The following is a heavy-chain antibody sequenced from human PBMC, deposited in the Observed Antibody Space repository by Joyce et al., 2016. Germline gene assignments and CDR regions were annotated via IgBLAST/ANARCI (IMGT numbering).Heavy chain of an antibody. CDR1: GFTFSSYY. CDR2: IKEDGSEK. CDR3: ANSIQARGSAPAGDS. V-gene: IGHV3-7*05. D-gene: IGHD6-13*01. Sequence: EVQLVESGGGLVLPGGSLRLSCVASGFTFSSYYMSWVRQEPGIGLEWVASIKEDGSEKSYVDSGKGRFTISRDNVKNSLYLQMNSLRAEDTAMYYCANSIQARGSAPAGDSWGQGTLVTVSS. J-gene: IGHJ4*02.